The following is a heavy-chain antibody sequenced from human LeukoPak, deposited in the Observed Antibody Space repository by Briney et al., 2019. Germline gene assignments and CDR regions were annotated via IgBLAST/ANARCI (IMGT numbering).Heavy chain of an antibody. V-gene: IGHV3-21*01. CDR1: GFTFSTYS. CDR3: AKDRGYSYGPFDY. D-gene: IGHD5-18*01. J-gene: IGHJ4*02. Sequence: GGSLRDSCAASGFTFSTYSMNWVRQAPGKGLEWVSSISSSSSYIYYADSVKGRFTISRDNAKNSLYLQMNSLRAEDTAVYYCAKDRGYSYGPFDYWAQGTLVTVSS. CDR2: ISSSSSYI.